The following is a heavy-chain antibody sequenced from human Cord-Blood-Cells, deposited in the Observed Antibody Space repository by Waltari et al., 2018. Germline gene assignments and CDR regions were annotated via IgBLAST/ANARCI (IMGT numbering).Heavy chain of an antibody. CDR3: ASATYYDFWSGYYHRYFDL. D-gene: IGHD3-3*01. CDR1: GGCFSGYY. V-gene: IGHV4-34*01. CDR2: INHSGST. J-gene: IGHJ2*01. Sequence: QVQLQQCGAGLLQPSETLSLTCAVHGGCFSGYYWSWIRQPPGKGLEWIGEINHSGSTNYNPSLKSRVTISVDTSKNQFSLKLSSVTAADTAVYYCASATYYDFWSGYYHRYFDLWGRGTLVTVSS.